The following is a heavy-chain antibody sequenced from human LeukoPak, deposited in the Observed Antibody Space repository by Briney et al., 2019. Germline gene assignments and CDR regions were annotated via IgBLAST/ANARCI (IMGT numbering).Heavy chain of an antibody. CDR3: ARGGLPSYYWYMDV. Sequence: PGGSLRLSCAASGFTFSSYWMHWVRQAPGKGLVWVSRVNSDGTGTTYADSVKGRFTISRDNAKNTLYLQMNSLRAEDTAVYYCARGGLPSYYWYMDVWGKGTTVTVSS. J-gene: IGHJ6*03. CDR2: VNSDGTGT. V-gene: IGHV3-74*01. D-gene: IGHD3-22*01. CDR1: GFTFSSYW.